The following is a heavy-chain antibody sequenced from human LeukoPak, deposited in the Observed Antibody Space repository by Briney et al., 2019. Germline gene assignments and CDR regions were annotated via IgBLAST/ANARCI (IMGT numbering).Heavy chain of an antibody. CDR3: ARGVTTLDNYYYMDV. D-gene: IGHD2-21*02. Sequence: PGGSLRLSCAASGFTFDDYDMSWVRQAPGKGLEWVSGINWNGGSTHYADSVRGRFTISRDNAKNSPYLQMNSLRAEDTAFYFCARGVTTLDNYYYMDVWGKGTTVTVSS. V-gene: IGHV3-20*04. CDR2: INWNGGST. J-gene: IGHJ6*03. CDR1: GFTFDDYD.